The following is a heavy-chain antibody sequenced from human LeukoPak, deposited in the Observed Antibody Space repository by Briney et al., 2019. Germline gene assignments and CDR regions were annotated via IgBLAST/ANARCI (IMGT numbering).Heavy chain of an antibody. CDR2: IYYSGST. CDR3: VRGSVAGTRGLSEFDY. CDR1: GGSISSYY. D-gene: IGHD6-19*01. J-gene: IGHJ4*02. Sequence: PSETLSLTCTVSGGSISSYYWSWIRQPPGKGLEWIGYIYYSGSTNYNPSLRSRVTISVDTAKNQFSLKLSSVTAADTAVYYCVRGSVAGTRGLSEFDYWGQGTLVTVSS. V-gene: IGHV4-59*01.